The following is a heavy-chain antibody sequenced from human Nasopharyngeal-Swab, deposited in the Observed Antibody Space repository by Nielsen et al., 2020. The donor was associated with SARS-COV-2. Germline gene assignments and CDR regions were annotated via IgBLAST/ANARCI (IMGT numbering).Heavy chain of an antibody. J-gene: IGHJ6*03. CDR2: VSEDGSST. CDR3: ARAGTPIVGYYYYMDV. CDR1: GFTFSNDA. D-gene: IGHD2-21*01. V-gene: IGHV3-30-3*01. Sequence: GESLKISCAAFGFTFSNDAMHWVRQAPGKGLEWVGIVSEDGSSTSYADSVKGRFTISRDNSKNTLFLQMSSVRVEDTAVYYCARAGTPIVGYYYYMDVWGIGATVIVPS.